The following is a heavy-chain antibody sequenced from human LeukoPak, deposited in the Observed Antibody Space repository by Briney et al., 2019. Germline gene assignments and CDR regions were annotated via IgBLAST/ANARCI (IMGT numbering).Heavy chain of an antibody. CDR3: ARDGLYYDSSGLLL. V-gene: IGHV4-59*01. CDR1: GGSISSYY. CDR2: IYYSGST. J-gene: IGHJ4*02. D-gene: IGHD3-22*01. Sequence: SETLSLTCTVSGGSISSYYWSWIRQPPGKGLEWIGYIYYSGSTNYNPSPKSRVTISVDTSKNQFSLKLSSVTAADTAVYYCARDGLYYDSSGLLLWGQGTLVTVSS.